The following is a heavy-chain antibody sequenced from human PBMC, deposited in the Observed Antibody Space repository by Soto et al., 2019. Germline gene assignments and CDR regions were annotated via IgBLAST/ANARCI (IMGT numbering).Heavy chain of an antibody. V-gene: IGHV2-5*01. Sequence: QITLKESGPTLVKPTQTLTLTCTFSGFSLSTSGVGVGWIRQPPGKTLEWLALIYWNDDNRYSPSLNGRLTITKDPSKNQVVLTMTNMDPVDTAPYYCAHRPSVGVVTGYFDYWGQGTLVTVSS. J-gene: IGHJ4*02. CDR2: IYWNDDN. CDR1: GFSLSTSGVG. D-gene: IGHD2-21*02. CDR3: AHRPSVGVVTGYFDY.